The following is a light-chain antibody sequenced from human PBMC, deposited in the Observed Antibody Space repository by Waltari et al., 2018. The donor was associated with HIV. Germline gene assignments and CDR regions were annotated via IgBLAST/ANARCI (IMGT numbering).Light chain of an antibody. V-gene: IGKV4-1*01. Sequence: DIVMTQSPDSLAVSLGERATIHCKSSQSVLYSSNNKNYLAWYQQKPGQPPKLLLYWASTRDSGVPDRFTGSGSGTDFTLTISSLQAEDVAVYYCQQYYSTPLFGQGTKLEIK. CDR3: QQYYSTPL. CDR2: WAS. CDR1: QSVLYSSNNKNY. J-gene: IGKJ2*01.